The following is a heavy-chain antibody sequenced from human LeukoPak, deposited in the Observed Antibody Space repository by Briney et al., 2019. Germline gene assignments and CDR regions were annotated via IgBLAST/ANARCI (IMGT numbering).Heavy chain of an antibody. Sequence: PGGSLRLSCAASGFTVSRHWMHWVRQAPGKGLVWVSRIASDGSSTTYADSVKGRFSISRDNAKNTLYLQMNSLRVEDTAVYYCARGRPHGNDYWGQGTLVTVSS. D-gene: IGHD4-23*01. CDR1: GFTVSRHW. CDR2: IASDGSST. V-gene: IGHV3-74*01. CDR3: ARGRPHGNDY. J-gene: IGHJ4*02.